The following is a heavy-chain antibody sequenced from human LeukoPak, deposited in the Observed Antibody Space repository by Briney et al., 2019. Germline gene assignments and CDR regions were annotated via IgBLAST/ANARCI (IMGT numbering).Heavy chain of an antibody. Sequence: SETLSLTCAVYGGSFSGYYGSWIRHPPGKGLERIGEINHSGSTNYNPSLKSRVTISVDTSKNQFSLKLSSVTAADTAVYYCATPSSSTRSVDCWGQGTLVTVSS. D-gene: IGHD6-6*01. CDR1: GGSFSGYY. J-gene: IGHJ4*02. CDR3: ATPSSSTRSVDC. V-gene: IGHV4-34*01. CDR2: INHSGST.